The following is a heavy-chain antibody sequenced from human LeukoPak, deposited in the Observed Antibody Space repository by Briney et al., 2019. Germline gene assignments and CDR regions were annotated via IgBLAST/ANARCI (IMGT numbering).Heavy chain of an antibody. CDR1: RGTFSSYA. J-gene: IGHJ4*02. CDR3: ARARSSRYCSSTSCFPFDY. D-gene: IGHD2-2*01. CDR2: INPNSGGT. V-gene: IGHV1-2*02. Sequence: ASVKVSCKASRGTFSSYAISWVRQAPGQGLEWMGWINPNSGGTNYAQKFQGRVTMTRDTSISTAYMELSRLRSDDTAVYYCARARSSRYCSSTSCFPFDYWGQGTLVTVSS.